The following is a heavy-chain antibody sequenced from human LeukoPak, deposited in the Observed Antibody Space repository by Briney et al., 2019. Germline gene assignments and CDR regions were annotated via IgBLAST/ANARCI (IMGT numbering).Heavy chain of an antibody. V-gene: IGHV3-23*01. CDR1: GFTFNNFA. CDR3: ARENYYYYYMDV. CDR2: ISGSGGST. J-gene: IGHJ6*03. Sequence: GGSLRLSCAASGFTFNNFAMSWVRQAPGKGLEWVSAISGSGGSTYYADSVKGRFTISRDNSKNTLYLQMSSLRSEDTAVYYCARENYYYYYMDVWGKGTTVTISS.